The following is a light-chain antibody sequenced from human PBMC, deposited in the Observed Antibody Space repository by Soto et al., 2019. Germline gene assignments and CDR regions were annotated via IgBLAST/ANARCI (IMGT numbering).Light chain of an antibody. J-gene: IGKJ5*01. Sequence: IVLTHSPGTLSVSPGEMVTLSFRAIQSVSSRLAWYHQKPGQAPRLLIYDASNRAAGIPARFSGSGSGTDFTLTISSLEPEDFAVYYCQQRSNWPITFGQGTRLEIK. V-gene: IGKV3-11*01. CDR3: QQRSNWPIT. CDR2: DAS. CDR1: QSVSSR.